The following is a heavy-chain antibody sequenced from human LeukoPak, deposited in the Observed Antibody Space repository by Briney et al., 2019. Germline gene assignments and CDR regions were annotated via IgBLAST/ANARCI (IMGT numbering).Heavy chain of an antibody. CDR2: IYPGDSDT. V-gene: IGHV5-51*01. CDR3: AKHKRQKYYYDSSGNGVAFDI. D-gene: IGHD3-22*01. Sequence: GESLKISCKGSGYSFTSYWIGWVRQMPGKGLEWMGIIYPGDSDTRYSPSFQGQVTISADKSISTAYLQWSSLKASDTAMYYCAKHKRQKYYYDSSGNGVAFDIWGQGTMVTVSS. J-gene: IGHJ3*02. CDR1: GYSFTSYW.